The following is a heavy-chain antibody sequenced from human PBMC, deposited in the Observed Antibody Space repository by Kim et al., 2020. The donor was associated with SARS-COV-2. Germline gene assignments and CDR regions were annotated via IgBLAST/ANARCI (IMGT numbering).Heavy chain of an antibody. J-gene: IGHJ3*02. Sequence: SETLSLTCTVSGGSISSYYWSWIRQPPGKGLEWIGYIYYSGSTNYNPSLKSRVTISVDTSKNQFSLKLSSVTAADTAVYYCARDKGRGGPLSGEGAFDIWGQGTMVTVSS. D-gene: IGHD2-15*01. CDR1: GGSISSYY. CDR2: IYYSGST. V-gene: IGHV4-59*13. CDR3: ARDKGRGGPLSGEGAFDI.